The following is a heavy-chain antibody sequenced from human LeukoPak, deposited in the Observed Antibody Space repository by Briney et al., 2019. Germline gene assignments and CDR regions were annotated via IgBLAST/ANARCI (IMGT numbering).Heavy chain of an antibody. Sequence: GGSLRLSCAASGFTFSSYSMNWVRQAPGKGLEWVSSISSSSSYIYYADSVKGRFTISRDNAKNSLYLQMNSLRAEDTAVYYCARDQDSSGWLNWFDPWGQGTLVTVSS. CDR1: GFTFSSYS. V-gene: IGHV3-21*01. D-gene: IGHD6-19*01. CDR2: ISSSSSYI. J-gene: IGHJ5*02. CDR3: ARDQDSSGWLNWFDP.